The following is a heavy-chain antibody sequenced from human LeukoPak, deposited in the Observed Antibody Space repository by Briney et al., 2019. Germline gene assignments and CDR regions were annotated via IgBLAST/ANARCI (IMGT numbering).Heavy chain of an antibody. CDR2: IWYDETYK. CDR3: AKDPHGSYGPRYFFDS. V-gene: IGHV3-33*06. D-gene: IGHD5-18*01. CDR1: GFTFSSYA. Sequence: PGGSLRLSCAASGFTFSSYAMHRVRQAPGKGLEWVAVIWYDETYKYYADSVKGRFTISRDNSKNTLYLQMNSLRAEDTALYYCAKDPHGSYGPRYFFDSWGQGTLVTVSS. J-gene: IGHJ4*02.